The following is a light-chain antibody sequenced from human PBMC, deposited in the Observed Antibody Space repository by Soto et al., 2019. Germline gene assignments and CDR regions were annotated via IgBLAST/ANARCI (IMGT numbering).Light chain of an antibody. CDR1: SSNIGAGYD. CDR2: GNS. J-gene: IGLJ1*01. Sequence: QSALTQPPSVSGAPGQRVTISCTGSSSNIGAGYDVHWYQQLPGTAPNLLIYGNSNRPSGVPDRFSGSKSGTSASLAITGLQAEDEADYYCQSYDSSLSGFYVFGTGTKVTVL. CDR3: QSYDSSLSGFYV. V-gene: IGLV1-40*01.